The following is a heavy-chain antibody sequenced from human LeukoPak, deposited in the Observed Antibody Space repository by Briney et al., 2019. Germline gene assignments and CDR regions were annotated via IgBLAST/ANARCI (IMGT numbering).Heavy chain of an antibody. CDR1: GGSISSSDYY. V-gene: IGHV4-30-4*01. CDR3: ASSPIRDYDSSTFDY. J-gene: IGHJ4*02. CDR2: IYYSGST. D-gene: IGHD3-22*01. Sequence: SETLSLTCTVSGGSISSSDYYWSWIRQPPGKGLEWIGYIYYSGSTYYNPSLKSRVTISVDTSKNQFSLKLSSVTAADTAVYYCASSPIRDYDSSTFDYWGQGTLVTVSS.